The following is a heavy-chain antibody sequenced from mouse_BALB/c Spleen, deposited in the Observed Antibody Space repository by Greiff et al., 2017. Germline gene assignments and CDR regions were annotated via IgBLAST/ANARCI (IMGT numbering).Heavy chain of an antibody. J-gene: IGHJ4*01. CDR2: IYPSDSYT. CDR3: TRPRIYYDYGDPMDY. CDR1: GYTFTSYW. Sequence: QVQLQQPGAELVRPGASVKLSCKASGYTFTSYWINWVKQRPGQGLEWIGNIYPSDSYTNYNQKFKDEATLTVDKSSSTAYMQLSSPTSEDSAVYYCTRPRIYYDYGDPMDYWGQGTSVTVSS. D-gene: IGHD2-4*01. V-gene: IGHV1-69*02.